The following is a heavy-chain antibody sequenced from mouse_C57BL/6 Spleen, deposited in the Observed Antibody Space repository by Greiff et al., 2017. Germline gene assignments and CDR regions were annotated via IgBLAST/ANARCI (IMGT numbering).Heavy chain of an antibody. J-gene: IGHJ4*01. CDR3: ARDRGDYDGGYYAMDY. CDR1: GFTFSSYA. Sequence: EVQLVESGGGLVKPGGSLKLSCAASGFTFSSYAMSWVRQTPEKRLEWVATISDGGSYTYYPDNVKGRFTISRDNAKNNLYLQMSQLKSEDTAMYYCARDRGDYDGGYYAMDYWGQGTSVTVSS. V-gene: IGHV5-4*01. D-gene: IGHD2-4*01. CDR2: ISDGGSYT.